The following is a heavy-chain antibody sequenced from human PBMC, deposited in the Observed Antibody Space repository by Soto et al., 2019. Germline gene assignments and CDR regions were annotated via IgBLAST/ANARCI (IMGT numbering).Heavy chain of an antibody. CDR3: ARVGAYLSGGTGYLAYFEY. CDR2: INIHKGNA. CDR1: GYTFTSFG. D-gene: IGHD2-15*01. V-gene: IGHV1-18*01. Sequence: QVLLVQSGAEVKKPGASLKVSCKASGYTFTSFGISWVRQAPGQWLEWMGWINIHKGNATYAQKVQGRVTMTTDTSTSTAEVDLMNMGSDDTSEYYCARVGAYLSGGTGYLAYFEYWGQGTLVIVSS. J-gene: IGHJ4*02.